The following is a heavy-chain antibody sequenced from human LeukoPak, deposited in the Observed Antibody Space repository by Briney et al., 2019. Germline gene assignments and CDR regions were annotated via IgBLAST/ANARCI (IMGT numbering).Heavy chain of an antibody. V-gene: IGHV3-49*03. Sequence: GGSLRLSCTASGFTFGEDAMSWFRQAPGKGLEWVGFIRTKTNGATAEYAASVKGGFSISRDDSKSIAYLQMNSLKTEDTAVYYCARLIAVVVAASSYFDSWGQGTRVTVSS. CDR2: IRTKTNGATA. CDR1: GFTFGEDA. CDR3: ARLIAVVVAASSYFDS. D-gene: IGHD2-15*01. J-gene: IGHJ4*02.